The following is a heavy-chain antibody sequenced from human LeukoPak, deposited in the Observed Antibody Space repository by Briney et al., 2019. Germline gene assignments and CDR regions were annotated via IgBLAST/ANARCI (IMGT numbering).Heavy chain of an antibody. D-gene: IGHD2-15*01. CDR3: ARLPIVVVAALDYFDY. V-gene: IGHV4-39*01. CDR1: GGSISSSSYY. Sequence: TSSETLSLTCTVSGGSISSSSYYWGWIRQPPGKGLEWIGSIYYSGSTYYNPSLKSRVTISVDTSKNQFSLKLSSVTAADTAVYYCARLPIVVVAALDYFDYWGQGTLVTVSS. CDR2: IYYSGST. J-gene: IGHJ4*02.